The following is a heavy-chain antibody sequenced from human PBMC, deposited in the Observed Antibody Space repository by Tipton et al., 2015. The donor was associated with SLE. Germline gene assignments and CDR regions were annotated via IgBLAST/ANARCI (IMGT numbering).Heavy chain of an antibody. J-gene: IGHJ4*02. CDR1: GFTFSGYG. Sequence: SLRLSCAASGFTFSGYGMHWVRQAPGKGLEWVAFIRYDGSNKYYADSVKGRFTISRDNSKNTLYLQMNSLRDEDTAVYYCASGVTAMGRGGYCGQGTLVTVSS. D-gene: IGHD5-18*01. CDR3: ASGVTAMGRGGY. CDR2: IRYDGSNK. V-gene: IGHV3-30*02.